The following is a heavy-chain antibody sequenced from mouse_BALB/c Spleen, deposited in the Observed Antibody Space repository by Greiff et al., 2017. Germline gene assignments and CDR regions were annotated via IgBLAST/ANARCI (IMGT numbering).Heavy chain of an antibody. CDR3: VRGGGYGYFDY. Sequence: EVKLLESGGGLVQPKGSLKLSCAASGFTFNTYAMNWVRQAPGKGLEWVARIRSKSNNYATYYADSVKDRFTISRDDSQSMLYLQMNNLKTEDTAMYYCVRGGGYGYFDYWGQGTTLTVSS. CDR2: IRSKSNNYAT. J-gene: IGHJ2*01. CDR1: GFTFNTYA. V-gene: IGHV10-1*02. D-gene: IGHD1-2*01.